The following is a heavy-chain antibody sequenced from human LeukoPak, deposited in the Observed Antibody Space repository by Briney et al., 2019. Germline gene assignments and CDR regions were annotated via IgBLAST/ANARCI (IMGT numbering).Heavy chain of an antibody. Sequence: SETLSLTCAVYGGSFSGYYWSWIRQPPGKGLEWIGEINHSGSTNYNPSLKSRVTISVDTSKNQFSLKLSSVTAADTAVYYCASTIPPYYYDSSGYYRDYWGQGTLVTVSS. D-gene: IGHD3-22*01. CDR2: INHSGST. CDR1: GGSFSGYY. CDR3: ASTIPPYYYDSSGYYRDY. J-gene: IGHJ4*02. V-gene: IGHV4-34*01.